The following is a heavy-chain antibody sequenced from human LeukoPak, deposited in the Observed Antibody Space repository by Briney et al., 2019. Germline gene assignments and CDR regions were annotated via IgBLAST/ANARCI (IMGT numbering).Heavy chain of an antibody. CDR1: GFTFGSNS. CDR3: ARSVHSCSGADCCSGSYNYGLDV. J-gene: IGHJ6*02. Sequence: GGSLRLSCAASGFTFGSNSMNWVRQAPGKGLEWVSSISSSSSYIYYADSVKGRFTISRDNAKNSLYLQMNSLRAEDTALYYCARSVHSCSGADCCSGSYNYGLDVWGQGTTVTVSS. CDR2: ISSSSSYI. V-gene: IGHV3-21*01. D-gene: IGHD2-15*01.